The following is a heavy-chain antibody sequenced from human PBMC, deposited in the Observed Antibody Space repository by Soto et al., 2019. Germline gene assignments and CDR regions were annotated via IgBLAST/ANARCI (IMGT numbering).Heavy chain of an antibody. Sequence: PSQTRSLTRTVSGGSISSSSYYWGWIRQPPGKGLGWMGRIYYSGSTYYNPSLKSRVTISVDTSKNQFSLKLSSVTAADTAVYDCARRVPYYYDSSGYAREAFDTWGQGTMVTVSS. CDR3: ARRVPYYYDSSGYAREAFDT. J-gene: IGHJ3*02. V-gene: IGHV4-39*01. CDR1: GGSISSSSYY. D-gene: IGHD3-22*01. CDR2: IYYSGST.